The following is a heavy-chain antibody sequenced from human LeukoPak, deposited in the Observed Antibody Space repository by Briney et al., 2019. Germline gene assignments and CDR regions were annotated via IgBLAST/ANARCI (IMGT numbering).Heavy chain of an antibody. Sequence: PSETLSLTCAVSGYSISSGNYWGWIRQPPGKGLEWIGNILHSGSTYYNPSLKSRVTISVDTSKNQFSLKLSSVTAADTAVYYCARSSGYYSDAFDIWGQGTMVTVSS. CDR1: GYSISSGNY. D-gene: IGHD3-22*01. CDR3: ARSSGYYSDAFDI. V-gene: IGHV4-38-2*01. J-gene: IGHJ3*02. CDR2: ILHSGST.